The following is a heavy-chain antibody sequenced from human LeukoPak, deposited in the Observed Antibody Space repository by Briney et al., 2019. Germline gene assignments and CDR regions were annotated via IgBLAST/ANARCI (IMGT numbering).Heavy chain of an antibody. CDR2: ISAYNGNT. Sequence: ASVKVSCKASGYTFTSYGISWVRQAPGQGLEWMGWISAYNGNTNYAQKLQGRVTMTTDTSTSTAYMELRSLRSDDTAVYYCARDPSYGSGSYYRSVPKPFDYWGQGTLVTVSS. V-gene: IGHV1-18*01. D-gene: IGHD3-10*01. J-gene: IGHJ4*02. CDR1: GYTFTSYG. CDR3: ARDPSYGSGSYYRSVPKPFDY.